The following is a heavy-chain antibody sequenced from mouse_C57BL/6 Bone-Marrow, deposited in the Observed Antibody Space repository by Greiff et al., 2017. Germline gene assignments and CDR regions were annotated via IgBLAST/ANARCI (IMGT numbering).Heavy chain of an antibody. D-gene: IGHD1-1*01. J-gene: IGHJ2*03. CDR3: ARWSRRGY. V-gene: IGHV1-64*01. CDR2: IHPDSGST. CDR1: GYTFTSYW. Sequence: VQLQQPGAELVKPGASVKLSCKASGYTFTSYWMTWVKQRPGHGLEWIGMIHPDSGSTNYNEKFKSKATLTVDKSSSTAYMQLSSLTSEDSSVCDCARWSRRGYWGQGNSLTVS.